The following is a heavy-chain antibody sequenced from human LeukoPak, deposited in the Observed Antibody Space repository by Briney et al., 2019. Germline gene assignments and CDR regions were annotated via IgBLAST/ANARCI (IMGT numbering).Heavy chain of an antibody. D-gene: IGHD3-9*01. CDR1: GGSFSGYY. CDR2: INHSGST. Sequence: PSETLSLTCAVYGGSFSGYYWSWIRQPPGKGLEWIGEINHSGSTNYNPSLKSRVTISVDTSKNQFSLKLSSVTAADTAVYYCARRLLRYFDWLLQGTNFDYWGPGTLVTVSS. CDR3: ARRLLRYFDWLLQGTNFDY. J-gene: IGHJ4*02. V-gene: IGHV4-34*01.